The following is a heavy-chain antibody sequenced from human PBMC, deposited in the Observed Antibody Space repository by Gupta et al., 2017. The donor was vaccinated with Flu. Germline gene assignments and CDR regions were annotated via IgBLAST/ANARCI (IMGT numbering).Heavy chain of an antibody. D-gene: IGHD2-15*01. Sequence: QVHLQESGPGLVKPSETLSLTCTVSGVPIGSNYWSWIRQPAGKGLEWVGRIYTHETTNYNPSLKSRVTMSVDTSKNQFSLKLTSVTAADTAVYYCARADIKMGWFDPWGQGTLVIVSS. CDR3: ARADIKMGWFDP. CDR1: GVPIGSNY. J-gene: IGHJ5*02. CDR2: IYTHETT. V-gene: IGHV4-4*07.